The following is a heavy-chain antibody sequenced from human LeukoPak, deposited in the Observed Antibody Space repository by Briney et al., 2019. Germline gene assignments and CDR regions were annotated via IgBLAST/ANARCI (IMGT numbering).Heavy chain of an antibody. Sequence: GGSLRLSCAASGFTFSSYAMSWVRQAPGKGLEWVSAISGSGGSTYYADSVKGRFTISRDNSKNTLYLQMNSLRAEDMAVYYCAKVRFLGRDYFDYWGQGTLVTVSS. CDR2: ISGSGGST. J-gene: IGHJ4*02. V-gene: IGHV3-23*01. CDR3: AKVRFLGRDYFDY. CDR1: GFTFSSYA. D-gene: IGHD3-3*01.